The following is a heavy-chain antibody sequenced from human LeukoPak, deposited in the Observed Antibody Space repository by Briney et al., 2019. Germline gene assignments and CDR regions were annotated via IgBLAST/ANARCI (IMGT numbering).Heavy chain of an antibody. V-gene: IGHV3-48*04. Sequence: GGSLRLSCAASGFTFSSYSMNWVRQAPGKGLEWVSYISSSSSTIYYADSVKGRFTISRDNAKNTLYLQMNSLRAEDTAVYYCARTFDYGGNSFAFDIWGQGTMVTVSS. CDR1: GFTFSSYS. J-gene: IGHJ3*02. CDR2: ISSSSSTI. CDR3: ARTFDYGGNSFAFDI. D-gene: IGHD4-23*01.